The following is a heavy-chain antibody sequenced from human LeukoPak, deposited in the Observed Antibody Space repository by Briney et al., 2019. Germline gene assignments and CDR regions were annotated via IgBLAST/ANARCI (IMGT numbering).Heavy chain of an antibody. CDR2: IYYSGST. D-gene: IGHD2-15*01. V-gene: IGHV4-59*11. CDR3: ARRYCSGSTCYSGFDY. CDR1: GGSISNHH. Sequence: PSETLSLTCTVSGGSISNHHWSWIRQPPGEGLEWIGYIYYSGSTSYNPSLKSRFTLSVNTSKNQFSLKLNSVTAADTAVYYCARRYCSGSTCYSGFDYWGQGTLVTVSS. J-gene: IGHJ4*02.